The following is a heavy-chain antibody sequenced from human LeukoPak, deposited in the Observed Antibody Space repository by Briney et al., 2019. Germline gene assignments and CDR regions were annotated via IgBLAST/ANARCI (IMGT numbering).Heavy chain of an antibody. CDR3: ARGLGLDY. CDR2: VSPFNGNT. Sequence: ASVKVSCKASGYTFSSYGIIWVRQAPGQGLQWMGWVSPFNGNTDYAPKLQGRVTMTTDTSTTTAYMELRSLTSDDTAVYYCARGLGLDYWGQGTLVTVSS. J-gene: IGHJ4*02. CDR1: GYTFSSYG. V-gene: IGHV1-18*01. D-gene: IGHD4-11*01.